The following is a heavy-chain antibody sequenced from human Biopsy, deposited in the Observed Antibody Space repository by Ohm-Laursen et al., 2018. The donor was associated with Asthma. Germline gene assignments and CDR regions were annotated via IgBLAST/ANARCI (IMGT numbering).Heavy chain of an antibody. Sequence: SLTLSCSAPGFTFSDYYMSWIRQAPGKGLEWISYINGKSNSIEYADSVKGRFTISRDNAKNSLYLQMNSLRAEDTAVYYCARDSYSSGLYDDFESWGQGTLVTVSS. CDR3: ARDSYSSGLYDDFES. CDR2: INGKSNSI. D-gene: IGHD6-19*01. CDR1: GFTFSDYY. J-gene: IGHJ4*02. V-gene: IGHV3-11*01.